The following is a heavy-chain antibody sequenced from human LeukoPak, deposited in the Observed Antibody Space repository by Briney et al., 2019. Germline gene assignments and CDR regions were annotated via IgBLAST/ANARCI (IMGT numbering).Heavy chain of an antibody. CDR2: IFYSGST. Sequence: PSETLSLTCIVSGGSISSSSYYWGWIRQPPGKGLEWIGSIFYSGSTYYNPSLKSRVTISVDTSKNQFSLKLSSVTAADTAVYYCARDRVSWHYFDYWGQGTLLTVSS. V-gene: IGHV4-39*07. J-gene: IGHJ4*02. D-gene: IGHD5/OR15-5a*01. CDR3: ARDRVSWHYFDY. CDR1: GGSISSSSYY.